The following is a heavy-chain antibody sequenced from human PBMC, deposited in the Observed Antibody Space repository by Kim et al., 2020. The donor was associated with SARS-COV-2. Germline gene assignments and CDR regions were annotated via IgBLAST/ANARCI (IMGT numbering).Heavy chain of an antibody. V-gene: IGHV3-74*01. CDR1: GFTFSSHW. J-gene: IGHJ4*02. Sequence: GGSMRLSCAASGFTFSSHWMHWVRQAPGKGLVWVSRINSDGSTTSYADSVKGRFTISRDNAKNTLSLQMNRLRAEDTGVYYCARRQFTSGWYYFDYWGQG. CDR2: INSDGSTT. CDR3: ARRQFTSGWYYFDY. D-gene: IGHD6-19*01.